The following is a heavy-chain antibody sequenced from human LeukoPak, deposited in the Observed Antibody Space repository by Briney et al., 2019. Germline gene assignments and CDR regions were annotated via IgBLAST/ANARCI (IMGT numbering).Heavy chain of an antibody. V-gene: IGHV3-48*01. D-gene: IGHD6-13*01. CDR2: ISSRSATI. J-gene: IGHJ4*02. CDR3: ARERGSSSSWYTF. Sequence: GGSLRLSCAASGFTVSSNYMSWVRQAPGKGLEWVSYISSRSATIYYADSVKGRFTISRDNAKNSLYLQMNSLRAEDTAVYYCARERGSSSSWYTFWGQGTLVTVSS. CDR1: GFTVSSNY.